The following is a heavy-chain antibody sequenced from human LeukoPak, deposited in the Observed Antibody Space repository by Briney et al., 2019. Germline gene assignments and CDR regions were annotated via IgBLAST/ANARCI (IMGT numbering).Heavy chain of an antibody. V-gene: IGHV3-20*04. CDR1: GFTFDDYG. CDR2: INWNGGST. D-gene: IGHD3-22*01. Sequence: GGSLRLSCAASGFTFDDYGMSWVRHAPGKGLEWVSGINWNGGSTGYADSAKGRFTISRDNAKNSLYLQMNSLRAEDTALYYCARAYDSSGNLQGHAFDIWGQGTMVTVSS. CDR3: ARAYDSSGNLQGHAFDI. J-gene: IGHJ3*02.